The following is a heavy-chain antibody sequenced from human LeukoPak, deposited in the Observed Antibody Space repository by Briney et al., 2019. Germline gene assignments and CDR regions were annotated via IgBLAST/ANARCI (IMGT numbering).Heavy chain of an antibody. D-gene: IGHD6-19*01. J-gene: IGHJ4*02. CDR1: GFTFSSYA. Sequence: GGSLRLSCAASGFTFSSYAMSWARQAPGKGLEWVSTIGRGDDTYYTDSVKGRFAISRDNSKNTLYLQMNSLRVEDTAVYYCAKGQSTGRYDFDYWGQGTLVTVSS. CDR2: IGRGDDT. V-gene: IGHV3-23*01. CDR3: AKGQSTGRYDFDY.